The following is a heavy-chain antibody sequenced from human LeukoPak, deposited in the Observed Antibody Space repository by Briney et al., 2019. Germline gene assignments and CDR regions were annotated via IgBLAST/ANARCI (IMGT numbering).Heavy chain of an antibody. J-gene: IGHJ6*02. D-gene: IGHD2-2*01. V-gene: IGHV3-30-3*01. CDR3: ARDLGDIVVVPAAINLIYYGMDV. Sequence: GRSLRLSCAASGFTFSSYAMHWVRQAPGKGLEWVAVISYDGSNKYYADSVKGRCTISRDNSKNTLYLQMNSLRAEDTAVYYCARDLGDIVVVPAAINLIYYGMDVWGQGTTVTVSS. CDR1: GFTFSSYA. CDR2: ISYDGSNK.